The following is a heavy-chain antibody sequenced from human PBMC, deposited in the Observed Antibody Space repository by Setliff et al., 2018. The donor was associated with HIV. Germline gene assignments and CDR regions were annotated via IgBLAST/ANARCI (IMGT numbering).Heavy chain of an antibody. CDR2: IFTSGST. CDR1: GDSISSGSYY. Sequence: SETLSLTCAVSGDSISSGSYYWSWIRQPAGEGLEWIGHIFTSGSTNYNPSLKSRVSISLDTSKNTVYLQVGSLRPDDTAMYYCARSRPYNSALDYWGQGTLVTVSS. J-gene: IGHJ4*02. V-gene: IGHV4-61*09. D-gene: IGHD6-25*01. CDR3: ARSRPYNSALDY.